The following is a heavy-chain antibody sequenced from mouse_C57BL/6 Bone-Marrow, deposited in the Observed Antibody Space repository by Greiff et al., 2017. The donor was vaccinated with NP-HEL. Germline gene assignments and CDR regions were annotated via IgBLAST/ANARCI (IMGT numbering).Heavy chain of an antibody. V-gene: IGHV1-19*01. J-gene: IGHJ3*01. CDR2: INPYNGGT. Sequence: VQLQQSGPVLVKPGASVKMSCKASGYSFTDYYMNWVKQSYGKSLEWIGVINPYNGGTSYNQKFKGKATLTVDKSSSTAYMEINSLTSADSAVYYCARRKTSFAYWGQGTLVTVSA. CDR1: GYSFTDYY. CDR3: ARRKTSFAY.